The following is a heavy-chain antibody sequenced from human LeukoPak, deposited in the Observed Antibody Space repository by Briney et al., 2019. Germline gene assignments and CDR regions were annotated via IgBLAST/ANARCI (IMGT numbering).Heavy chain of an antibody. Sequence: PSETLSLTCTVSGGSISSSSYYWGWIRQPPGKGLEWIGSIYYSGSTYYNPSLKSRVTISVDTSKNQFSLKLSSVTAADTAVYYCARVREYYGSGKDYFDYWGQGTLVTVSS. V-gene: IGHV4-39*07. J-gene: IGHJ4*02. CDR3: ARVREYYGSGKDYFDY. CDR1: GGSISSSSYY. CDR2: IYYSGST. D-gene: IGHD3-10*01.